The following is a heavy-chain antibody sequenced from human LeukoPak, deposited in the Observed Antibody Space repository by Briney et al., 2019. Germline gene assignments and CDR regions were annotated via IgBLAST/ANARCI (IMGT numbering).Heavy chain of an antibody. V-gene: IGHV3-21*01. CDR1: GFIFSSNN. CDR2: IDIASEYI. J-gene: IGHJ4*02. CDR3: TRADRDSDWYIYDF. Sequence: GGSLRLSCAGSGFIFSSNNMNWVRQCPGRGLEGVASIDIASEYIVYTDSLKGRFTIARDNAKNSLYLSMKNQRAGDTAVYDSTRADRDSDWYIYDFWGQGTLVTVSS. D-gene: IGHD6-19*01.